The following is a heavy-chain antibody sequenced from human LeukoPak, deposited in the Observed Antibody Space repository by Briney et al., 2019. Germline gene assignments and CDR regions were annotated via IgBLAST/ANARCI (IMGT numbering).Heavy chain of an antibody. CDR2: IKYDGSDK. CDR3: VRWGSRNYIYFHY. Sequence: PGGSLRLSCAASGFTFSSHWMTWVRQAPGKGLEWVANIKYDGSDKYYVDSVKGRFTISRDNAKNSLYLQMNSLRAEDAAVYYCVRWGSRNYIYFHYWGQGPQVTVSS. D-gene: IGHD3-10*01. CDR1: GFTFSSHW. V-gene: IGHV3-7*01. J-gene: IGHJ4*02.